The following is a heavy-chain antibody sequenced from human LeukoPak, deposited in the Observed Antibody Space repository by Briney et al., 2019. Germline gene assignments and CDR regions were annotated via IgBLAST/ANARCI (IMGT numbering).Heavy chain of an antibody. V-gene: IGHV4-34*01. D-gene: IGHD6-6*01. Sequence: SETLSLTCAVYGGSFSGYYWSWIRQPPGKGLEWIGEINHSGSTNYNPSLKSRVTISVDTSKNQFSLKLSSVTAADTAVYYCARGAAPPIMPLEPWGQGTLVTVSS. CDR3: ARGAAPPIMPLEP. CDR2: INHSGST. J-gene: IGHJ5*02. CDR1: GGSFSGYY.